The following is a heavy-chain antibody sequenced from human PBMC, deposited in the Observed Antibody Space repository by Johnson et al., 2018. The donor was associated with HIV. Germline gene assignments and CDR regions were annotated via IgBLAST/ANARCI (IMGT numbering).Heavy chain of an antibody. CDR2: ISYDGSNK. J-gene: IGHJ3*02. D-gene: IGHD1-7*01. Sequence: QVQLVESGGGLIQPGGSLRLSCAASGFTVSSNYMSWVRQAPGKGLEWVAVISYDGSNKYYADSVKGRFTISRDNSKNTLYLQMNSLRAEDTAVYYCARGGYNWNYGQGGAFDIWGQGTMVTVSS. V-gene: IGHV3-30-3*01. CDR1: GFTVSSNY. CDR3: ARGGYNWNYGQGGAFDI.